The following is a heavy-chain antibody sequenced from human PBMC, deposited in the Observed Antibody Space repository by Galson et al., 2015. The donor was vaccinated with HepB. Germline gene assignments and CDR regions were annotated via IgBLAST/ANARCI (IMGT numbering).Heavy chain of an antibody. CDR3: ARHHIVGATHYYYYGMDV. CDR1: GYSFTSYW. J-gene: IGHJ6*02. Sequence: QSGAEVKKPGESLRISCKGSGYSFTSYWISWVRQMPGKGLEWMGRIDPSDSYTNYSPSFQGHVTISADKSISTAYLQWSSLKASDTAMYYCARHHIVGATHYYYYGMDVWGQGTTVTVSS. D-gene: IGHD1-26*01. CDR2: IDPSDSYT. V-gene: IGHV5-10-1*01.